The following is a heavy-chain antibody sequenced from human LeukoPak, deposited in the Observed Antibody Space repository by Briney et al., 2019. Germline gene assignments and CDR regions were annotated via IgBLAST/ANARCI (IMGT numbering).Heavy chain of an antibody. CDR2: ISSSGSTI. Sequence: GGSLRLSCAASGFTFSSYEMNWVRQAPGKGLEWVSYISSSGSTIYYADSVKGRFTISRDNAKNSLYLQMNSLRAEDTAVYYCARDQVRYGADYWGQGTLVTVSS. CDR1: GFTFSSYE. CDR3: ARDQVRYGADY. J-gene: IGHJ4*02. V-gene: IGHV3-48*03. D-gene: IGHD4-17*01.